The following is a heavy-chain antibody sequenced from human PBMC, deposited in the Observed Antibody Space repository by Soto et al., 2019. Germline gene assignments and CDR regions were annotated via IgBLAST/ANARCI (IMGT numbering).Heavy chain of an antibody. CDR1: GFTFSSYY. CDR3: AKVPLVRGWYGNAFDI. J-gene: IGHJ3*02. CDR2: VNEDGSEK. V-gene: IGHV3-7*01. D-gene: IGHD6-19*01. Sequence: PGGSLRLSCAASGFTFSSYYMSWVRQAQGKGLEWVANVNEDGSEKYYVDSVKGRFTVSRDNAKNSLYLQMNSLRAEDTAVYYCAKVPLVRGWYGNAFDIWGQGTMVTVSS.